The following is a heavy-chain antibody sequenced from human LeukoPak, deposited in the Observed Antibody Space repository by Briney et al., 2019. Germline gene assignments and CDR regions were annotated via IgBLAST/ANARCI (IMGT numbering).Heavy chain of an antibody. J-gene: IGHJ6*03. CDR2: INPSGGST. CDR3: ARSRGSGSYYKYYYCYYMDV. D-gene: IGHD3-10*01. CDR1: GYTFTSYY. V-gene: IGHV1-46*01. Sequence: ASVKVSCKASGYTFTSYYMHWVRQAPGQGLEWMGIINPSGGSTSYAQKFQGRVTMTRDTSTSTVYMELSSLRSEDTAVYYCARSRGSGSYYKYYYCYYMDVWGKGTTVTISS.